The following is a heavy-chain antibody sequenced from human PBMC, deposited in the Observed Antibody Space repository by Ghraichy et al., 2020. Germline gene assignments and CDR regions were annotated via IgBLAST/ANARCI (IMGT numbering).Heavy chain of an antibody. D-gene: IGHD4-17*01. CDR1: VFTFSSYA. Sequence: GGSLRLSCAASVFTFSSYAMSWVRQAPGKGLEWVAAISGSGGSTYYADSVKGRFTISRDNSKNTLYLQMNSLRAEDTAVYYCAKGLTTVTTSSGYGYWGQGTLVTVSS. J-gene: IGHJ4*02. CDR2: ISGSGGST. CDR3: AKGLTTVTTSSGYGY. V-gene: IGHV3-23*01.